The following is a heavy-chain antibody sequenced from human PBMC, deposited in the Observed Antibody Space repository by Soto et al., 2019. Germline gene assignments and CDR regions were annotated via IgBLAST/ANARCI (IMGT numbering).Heavy chain of an antibody. CDR3: ARGLYILTGYYPS. CDR2: ISYDGSNK. D-gene: IGHD3-9*01. Sequence: GGSLRLSCAASGFTFSSYSMHWVRQAPGKGLEWVAVISYDGSNKYYADSVKGRFTISRDNSKNTLYLQMNSLRAEDTAVYYCARGLYILTGYYPSWGQGTLVTVSS. V-gene: IGHV3-30-3*01. CDR1: GFTFSSYS. J-gene: IGHJ4*02.